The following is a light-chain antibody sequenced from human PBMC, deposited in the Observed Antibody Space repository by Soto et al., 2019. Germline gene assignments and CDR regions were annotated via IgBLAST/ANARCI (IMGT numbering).Light chain of an antibody. V-gene: IGLV2-14*03. CDR1: SSDVGGYNY. CDR3: TSYTSSSTLV. Sequence: QSALTQPASVSGSPGQSITISCTGTSSDVGGYNYVSWYQQHRGKAPKLMIYDVSKRPSGVSNRFSGSKSGNTASLTISGLQAEDEADYYCTSYTSSSTLVFGTGTKLTVL. CDR2: DVS. J-gene: IGLJ1*01.